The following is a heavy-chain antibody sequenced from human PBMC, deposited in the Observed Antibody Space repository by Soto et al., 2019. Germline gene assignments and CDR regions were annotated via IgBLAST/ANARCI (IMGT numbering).Heavy chain of an antibody. D-gene: IGHD2-2*01. J-gene: IGHJ4*02. CDR3: ARDTFMEAGGIVVVQAALDY. CDR2: ISAYNGNT. CDR1: GYTFTSYG. V-gene: IGHV1-18*01. Sequence: ASVKVSCKASGYTFTSYGISWVRQAPGQGLEWMGWISAYNGNTNYAQKLQGRVTMTTDTSTSTAYMELRSLRSDDTAVYYCARDTFMEAGGIVVVQAALDYWGQGTLVTVSS.